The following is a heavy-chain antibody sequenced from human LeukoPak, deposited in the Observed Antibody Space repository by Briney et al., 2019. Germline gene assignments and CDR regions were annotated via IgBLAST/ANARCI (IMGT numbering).Heavy chain of an antibody. CDR2: IFNSGST. CDR3: AFGAYSYGSKAFDY. J-gene: IGHJ4*02. V-gene: IGHV4-59*12. Sequence: PSETLSLTCTVSGGSINSYYWSWIRQPPGKGLEWIGYIFNSGSTSYNPSLKSRVTISLDTSKNQFSLKLTSVTAADTAVYYCAFGAYSYGSKAFDYWGQGTLVTVSS. CDR1: GGSINSYY. D-gene: IGHD5-18*01.